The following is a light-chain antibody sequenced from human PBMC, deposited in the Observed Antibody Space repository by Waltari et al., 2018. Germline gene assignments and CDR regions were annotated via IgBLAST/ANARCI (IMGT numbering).Light chain of an antibody. CDR3: SSYTSIIPPFL. J-gene: IGLJ1*01. CDR1: SSDLGGYSV. Sequence: QSALTQPASESGSPGQSITISCPRSSSDLGGYSVVSWYQQHPGKAPKLMFYDVSHRPSGVSNRFSGSKSGNTASLTISGLQPEDEADYYCSSYTSIIPPFLFGTGTKVTVL. CDR2: DVS. V-gene: IGLV2-14*01.